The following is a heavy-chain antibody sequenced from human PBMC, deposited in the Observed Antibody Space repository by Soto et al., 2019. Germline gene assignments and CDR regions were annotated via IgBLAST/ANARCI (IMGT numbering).Heavy chain of an antibody. CDR2: IFPGDSDT. Sequence: PGESLKISCKGSGYTFTTYWIGWVRQMPGKGLEWMGIIFPGDSDTRYSPSFQGHVTISADKSTGTAFLQWRSLAASDTGLYYCARVGRVTVIRDHVHFFDLDVWGQGTTVTVSS. CDR1: GYTFTTYW. J-gene: IGHJ6*01. D-gene: IGHD2-21*02. V-gene: IGHV5-51*01. CDR3: ARVGRVTVIRDHVHFFDLDV.